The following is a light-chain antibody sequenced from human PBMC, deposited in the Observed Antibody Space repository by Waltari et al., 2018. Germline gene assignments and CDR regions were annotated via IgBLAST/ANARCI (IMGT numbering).Light chain of an antibody. J-gene: IGKJ1*01. V-gene: IGKV4-1*01. CDR3: QQYYSTPWT. Sequence: DFVMTQSPDSLAVSLGERATINCRSTQSVLQRSNNKNYLAWYQQKPGQPPKLLIYWASTRESGVPDRFSGSGSGTDFSLTISSLQAEDVAVYYCQQYYSTPWTFGQGTKVEIK. CDR1: QSVLQRSNNKNY. CDR2: WAS.